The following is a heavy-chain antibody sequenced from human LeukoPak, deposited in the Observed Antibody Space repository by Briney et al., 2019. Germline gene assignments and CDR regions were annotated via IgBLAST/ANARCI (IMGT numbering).Heavy chain of an antibody. Sequence: GGSLRLSCAASGFTVSSNYMSWVRQAPGKGLEWVSVIYSGGSTYYADSVKGRFTISRDNSKNTLYLQMSSLRAEDTAVYYCARDRFYYDSSGFYYYYGMDVWGQGTTVTVSS. V-gene: IGHV3-66*01. CDR3: ARDRFYYDSSGFYYYYGMDV. J-gene: IGHJ6*02. CDR1: GFTVSSNY. D-gene: IGHD3-22*01. CDR2: IYSGGST.